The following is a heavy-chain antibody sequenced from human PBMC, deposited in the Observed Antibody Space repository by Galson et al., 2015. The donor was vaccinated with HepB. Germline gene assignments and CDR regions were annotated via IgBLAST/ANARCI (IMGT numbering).Heavy chain of an antibody. CDR2: TYYRSKWYS. J-gene: IGHJ6*02. V-gene: IGHV6-1*01. CDR1: GDSVSRDTVG. Sequence: CAISGDSVSRDTVGWNWIRQSPSRGLEWLGRTYYRSKWYSDYAISVKSRIIINADSSTNQFFLQLNSVTPEDTAVYYCTRVAHLGRRMNVWGQGTTVTV. CDR3: TRVAHLGRRMNV. D-gene: IGHD2/OR15-2a*01.